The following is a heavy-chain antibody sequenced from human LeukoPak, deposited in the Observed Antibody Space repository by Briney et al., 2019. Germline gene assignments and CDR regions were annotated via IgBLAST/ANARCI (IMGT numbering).Heavy chain of an antibody. D-gene: IGHD3-10*01. V-gene: IGHV3-7*01. Sequence: GGSLRLSCVASRFTFTNYWMGWVRQAPGKGLEWVANIDQYESEKYYVDSVKGRFTISRDNAKNSLYLQMNSLRAEDTAVYYCARPSWTSGSYFDYWGQGALVIVSS. CDR3: ARPSWTSGSYFDY. J-gene: IGHJ4*02. CDR2: IDQYESEK. CDR1: RFTFTNYW.